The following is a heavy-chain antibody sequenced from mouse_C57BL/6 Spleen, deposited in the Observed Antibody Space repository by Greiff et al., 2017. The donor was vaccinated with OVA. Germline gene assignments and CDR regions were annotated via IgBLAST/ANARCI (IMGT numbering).Heavy chain of an antibody. CDR3: ARRDYYGSSPAWFAY. CDR1: GYTFTDYY. CDR2: INPYNGGT. Sequence: EVQLQQSGPVLVKPGASVKMSCKASGYTFTDYYMNWVKQSHGKSLEWIGVINPYNGGTSYNQKFKGKATLTVDKSSSTAYMELNSLTSEDSAVYYCARRDYYGSSPAWFAYWGQGTLVTVSA. J-gene: IGHJ3*01. V-gene: IGHV1-19*01. D-gene: IGHD1-1*01.